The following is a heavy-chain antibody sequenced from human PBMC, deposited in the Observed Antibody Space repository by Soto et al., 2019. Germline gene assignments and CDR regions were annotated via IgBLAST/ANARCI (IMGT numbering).Heavy chain of an antibody. CDR2: VRGSGADT. V-gene: IGHV3-23*01. CDR3: AKATGELSQAIDY. D-gene: IGHD3-16*02. CDR1: GLTFSNYA. J-gene: IGHJ4*02. Sequence: EVQLLESGGGLVQPGGSLRLSCVGSGLTFSNYAMIWVRQVPGQGLEWVSAVRGSGADTYYPDSVKGRFTISRDNSKNTLYLQLNSLRAEDTATYYCAKATGELSQAIDYWGQGTLVTVSS.